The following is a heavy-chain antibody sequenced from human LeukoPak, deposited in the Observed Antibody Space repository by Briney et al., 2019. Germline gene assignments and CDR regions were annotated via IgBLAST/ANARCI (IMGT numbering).Heavy chain of an antibody. CDR1: GFTFTRDW. V-gene: IGHV3-7*01. CDR3: ATLDTAIVTHFGS. D-gene: IGHD5-18*01. J-gene: IGHJ4*01. CDR2: IKQDGREK. Sequence: GGSLRLSCAASGFTFTRDWMSWARHAPGKGLEWVAMIKQDGREKHYVDSVKCRFTISSGNTKNSLYLQMNSLRAEDTALYYCATLDTAIVTHFGSWGHGTLVTVSS.